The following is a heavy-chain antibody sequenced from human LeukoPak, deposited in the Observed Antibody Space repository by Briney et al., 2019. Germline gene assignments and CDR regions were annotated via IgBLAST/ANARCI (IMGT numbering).Heavy chain of an antibody. V-gene: IGHV4-34*01. Sequence: SETLSLTCAVYGGSFSGYYWSWIRQPPGKGLEWIGEINHSGSTNYNPSLKSRVTISVDTSKNQFSLKLSSVTAANTAVYYCARGELLWLQGASWFDPWGQGTLVTVSS. CDR1: GGSFSGYY. D-gene: IGHD3-10*01. CDR3: ARGELLWLQGASWFDP. CDR2: INHSGST. J-gene: IGHJ5*02.